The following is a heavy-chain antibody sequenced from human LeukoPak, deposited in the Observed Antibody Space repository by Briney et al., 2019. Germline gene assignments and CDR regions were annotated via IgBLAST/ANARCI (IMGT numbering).Heavy chain of an antibody. D-gene: IGHD2-2*01. V-gene: IGHV3-7*01. J-gene: IGHJ4*02. CDR3: ARDRGLYYASTSFSH. CDR1: GFIFSDYW. CDR2: IKQDGSEI. Sequence: GGSLGLSCGASGFIFSDYWMTWVRQAPGKGLEWVANIKQDGSEIYYVDSVKGRFTISRDNAKNSVYLQMNSLRVEDTAVYYCARDRGLYYASTSFSHWGQGTLVTVSS.